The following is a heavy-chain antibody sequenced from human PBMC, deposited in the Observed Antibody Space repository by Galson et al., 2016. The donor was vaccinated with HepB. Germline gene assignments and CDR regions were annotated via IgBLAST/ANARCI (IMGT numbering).Heavy chain of an antibody. CDR2: TTGSGTNT. V-gene: IGHV3-23*01. J-gene: IGHJ4*02. D-gene: IGHD3-10*01. CDR1: GFTFSNSP. Sequence: SLRLSCAASGFTFSNSPMAWVRQAPGKGLGWVSATTGSGTNTYYADSVRGRFAISRDNSQNTLYLHMSSLRADDAAVYYCVRVPGAPDSDYWGQGTLVTVSS. CDR3: VRVPGAPDSDY.